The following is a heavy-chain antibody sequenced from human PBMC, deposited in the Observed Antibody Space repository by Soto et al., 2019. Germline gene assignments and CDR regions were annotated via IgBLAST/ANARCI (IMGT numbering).Heavy chain of an antibody. Sequence: GGSLRLSCAASGFTFSSYWMSWVRQAPGKGLEWVANIKQDGSEKYYVDSVKGRFTIPRDNAKNSLYLQMNSLRAEDTAVYYCARTTGYSSSWYSNFDYWGQGTLVTVSS. D-gene: IGHD6-13*01. CDR1: GFTFSSYW. CDR3: ARTTGYSSSWYSNFDY. CDR2: IKQDGSEK. J-gene: IGHJ4*02. V-gene: IGHV3-7*03.